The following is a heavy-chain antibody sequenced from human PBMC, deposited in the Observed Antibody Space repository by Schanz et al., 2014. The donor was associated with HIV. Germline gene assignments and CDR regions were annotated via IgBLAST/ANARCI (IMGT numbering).Heavy chain of an antibody. CDR2: INTRTGDT. CDR1: GYTFSDYY. CDR3: AKGLQKFDWRSPFDY. D-gene: IGHD3-9*01. V-gene: IGHV1-2*02. J-gene: IGHJ4*02. Sequence: QVQLVQSGAEVKMPGASVKVSCKSSGYTFSDYYMHWLRQAPGQGLEWMGWINTRTGDTIYAERLQGRVTLTRDTSINTAYMTLSRLGSDDTAVYFYAKGLQKFDWRSPFDYWGQGTLLTVSS.